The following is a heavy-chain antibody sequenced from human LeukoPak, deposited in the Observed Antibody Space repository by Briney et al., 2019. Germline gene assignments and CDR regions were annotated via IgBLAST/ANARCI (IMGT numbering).Heavy chain of an antibody. J-gene: IGHJ6*03. CDR2: ISSSSSTI. D-gene: IGHD3-3*01. CDR1: GFTFSSYS. Sequence: PGGSLRLSCAASGFTFSSYSMNWVRQAPGKGLEWVSYISSSSSTIYYADSVKGRFTISRDNAKNSLYLQMNSLRAEDTAVYYCASYLAESITIFGALSYYYMDVWGKGTTVTVSS. CDR3: ASYLAESITIFGALSYYYMDV. V-gene: IGHV3-48*01.